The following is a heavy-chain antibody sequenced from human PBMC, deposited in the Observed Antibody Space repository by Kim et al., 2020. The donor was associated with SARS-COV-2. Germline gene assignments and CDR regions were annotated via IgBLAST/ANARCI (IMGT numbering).Heavy chain of an antibody. CDR2: ISYDGSNK. CDR1: GFTFSSYG. J-gene: IGHJ6*02. D-gene: IGHD6-13*01. CDR3: AKDIGSWYWDYYYGMDV. Sequence: GGSLRLSCAASGFTFSSYGMHWVRQAPGKGLEWVAVISYDGSNKYYADSVKGRFTISRDNSKNTLYLQMNSLRAEDTAVYYCAKDIGSWYWDYYYGMDVWGQGTTVTVSS. V-gene: IGHV3-30*18.